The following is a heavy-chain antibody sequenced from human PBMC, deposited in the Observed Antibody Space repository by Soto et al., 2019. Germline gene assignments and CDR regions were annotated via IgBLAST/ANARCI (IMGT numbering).Heavy chain of an antibody. V-gene: IGHV3-21*01. D-gene: IGHD2-15*01. Sequence: EVQLVESGGGLVKPGGSLRLSCAASGFTFSSYSMNWVRQAPGKGLEWVSSISSSSSYIYYADSVKGRFTISRDNAKNSLYLQMNSLRAEDTAVYYCARDFVVVAATKFASWGQGTLVTVSS. CDR2: ISSSSSYI. J-gene: IGHJ4*02. CDR1: GFTFSSYS. CDR3: ARDFVVVAATKFAS.